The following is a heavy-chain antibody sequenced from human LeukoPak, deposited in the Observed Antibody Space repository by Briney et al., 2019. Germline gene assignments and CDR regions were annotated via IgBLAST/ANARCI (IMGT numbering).Heavy chain of an antibody. J-gene: IGHJ6*03. Sequence: GGSLRLSCAASGFTFSSYAMHWVRQAPGKGLEYVSAISSNGGSTYYANSVKGRFTISRDNSKNTLYLQMGSLRAEDMAVYYCARVGSTVTTSMGPYYYYYMDIWGKGTTVTVSS. CDR3: ARVGSTVTTSMGPYYYYYMDI. CDR1: GFTFSSYA. V-gene: IGHV3-64*01. D-gene: IGHD4-17*01. CDR2: ISSNGGST.